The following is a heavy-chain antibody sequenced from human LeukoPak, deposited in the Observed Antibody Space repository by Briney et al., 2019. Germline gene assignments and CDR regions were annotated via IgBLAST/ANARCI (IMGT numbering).Heavy chain of an antibody. CDR2: IYHSGSA. J-gene: IGHJ4*02. D-gene: IGHD1-14*01. CDR1: GLTFSTYR. CDR3: ARLRPSTNHALDS. V-gene: IGHV4-4*02. Sequence: PGGSLRLSCAASGLTFSTYRMTWVRQSPGKGLGWIGEIYHSGSANYNPSLNSRITISVDKSKNQLSLKLSSVTAADTAVYYCARLRPSTNHALDSWGQGTLVTVSS.